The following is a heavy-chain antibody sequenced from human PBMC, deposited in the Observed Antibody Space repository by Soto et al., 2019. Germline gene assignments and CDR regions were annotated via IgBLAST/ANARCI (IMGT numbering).Heavy chain of an antibody. CDR3: ARGGAYYDILTGPRFDY. D-gene: IGHD3-9*01. J-gene: IGHJ4*02. V-gene: IGHV4-59*01. CDR1: GGSIISYY. CDR2: IYYSGST. Sequence: ETLSLTCTVSGGSIISYYWSWIRQPPGKGLEWIGYIYYSGSTNYNPSLKSRVTISVDTSKNQFSLKLSSVTAADTAVYYCARGGAYYDILTGPRFDYWGQGTLVTVSS.